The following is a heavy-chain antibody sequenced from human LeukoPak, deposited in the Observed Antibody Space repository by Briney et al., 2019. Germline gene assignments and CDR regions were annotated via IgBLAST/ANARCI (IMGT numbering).Heavy chain of an antibody. V-gene: IGHV4-34*01. Sequence: SETLSLTCGVHGGSFSAYYWTWIRQTPGKGLEWIGEVSHSGHTEYNPSLRSRVTILLDTSKNQFSLSVKSVTAADTAVYYCARGGTVAGYRSPLKNHFDSWGQGSLVTVSS. CDR1: GGSFSAYY. D-gene: IGHD6-19*01. CDR3: ARGGTVAGYRSPLKNHFDS. CDR2: VSHSGHT. J-gene: IGHJ4*02.